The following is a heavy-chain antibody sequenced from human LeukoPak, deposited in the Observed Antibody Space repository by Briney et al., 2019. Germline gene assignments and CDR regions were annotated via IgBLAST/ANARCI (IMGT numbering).Heavy chain of an antibody. CDR2: ISPNSGGT. D-gene: IGHD3-3*01. V-gene: IGHV1-2*02. CDR1: GYTFTGYY. J-gene: IGHJ3*02. CDR3: ARQRSITIFGVVRDAFDI. Sequence: ASVKVSCKAAGYTFTGYYMHWVRQAPGQGLEWIGWISPNSGGTNYAQKFQGRVTMTRDTSISTAYMELSRLRSDDTAVYYCARQRSITIFGVVRDAFDIWGQGTMVIVSS.